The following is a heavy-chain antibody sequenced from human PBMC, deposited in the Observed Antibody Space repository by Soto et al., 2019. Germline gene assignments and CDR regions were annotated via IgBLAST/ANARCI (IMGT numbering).Heavy chain of an antibody. Sequence: ASVKVSCKASGYTFTGYYTHWVRQAPGQGLEWMGWINPNSGGTNYAQKFQGWVTMTRDTSISTAYMELSRLRSDDTAVYYCARDNCSGGSCYRHYYGMDVWGQGTTVTVSS. CDR1: GYTFTGYY. D-gene: IGHD2-15*01. CDR3: ARDNCSGGSCYRHYYGMDV. J-gene: IGHJ6*02. CDR2: INPNSGGT. V-gene: IGHV1-2*04.